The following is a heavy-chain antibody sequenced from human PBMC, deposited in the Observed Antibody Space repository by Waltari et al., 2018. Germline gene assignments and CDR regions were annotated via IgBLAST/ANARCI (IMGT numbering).Heavy chain of an antibody. J-gene: IGHJ4*02. Sequence: QVQLQESGPGLVKPSETLSLICSVSGDSMTKSYWSWIRQAPGKGLQYLGYISPSGNTNYKPSLTGRVILSLDTSKSHFSLKLTSVTAADTALYFCARAVFRGLCGVVPHFEDWGQGALVTVSS. CDR2: ISPSGNT. CDR1: GDSMTKSY. D-gene: IGHD3-3*01. CDR3: ARAVFRGLCGVVPHFED. V-gene: IGHV4-4*08.